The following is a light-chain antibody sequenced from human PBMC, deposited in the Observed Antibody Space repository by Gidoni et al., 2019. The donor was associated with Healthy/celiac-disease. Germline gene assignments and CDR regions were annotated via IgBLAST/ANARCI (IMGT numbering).Light chain of an antibody. V-gene: IGKV1-8*01. CDR3: QQYYSYPRT. Sequence: ALRITQSPSSLSASTGDRVTITCRASQGISSYLAWYQQNPVKAPKLLIYAASTLQSGVPSRFSRSGSGTDFTLTISCLQSEDFATYYCQQYYSYPRTFGQGTKVEIK. CDR1: QGISSY. J-gene: IGKJ1*01. CDR2: AAS.